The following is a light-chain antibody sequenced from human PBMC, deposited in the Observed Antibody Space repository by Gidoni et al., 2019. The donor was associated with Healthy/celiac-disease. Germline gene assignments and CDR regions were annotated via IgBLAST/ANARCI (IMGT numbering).Light chain of an antibody. V-gene: IGKV1-39*01. J-gene: IGKJ1*01. CDR3: QQSYNTPPWT. CDR1: QSISSY. CDR2: AAS. Sequence: DIQMTQSPSSLSASVGDRVTITCRASQSISSYLNWYQQKQGKAPKLLIYAASSLQSGVPSRFSGSGSGTDFTLTISSLQPEDFATYYCQQSYNTPPWTFGQGTKVEIK.